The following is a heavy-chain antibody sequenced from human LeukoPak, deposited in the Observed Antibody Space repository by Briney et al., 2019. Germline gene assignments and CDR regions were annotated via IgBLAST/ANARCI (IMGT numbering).Heavy chain of an antibody. V-gene: IGHV3-23*01. Sequence: GGSLRLSCAASGFTFSSYAMSWVRQAPGKGLEWVSAISGSGGSTYYADAVKGRFTISRDNSKNTLYLQMNSLRAEDTALYYRPKAHPRRRSGGSCYPDYWGQGTLVTVSS. D-gene: IGHD2-15*01. CDR3: PKAHPRRRSGGSCYPDY. CDR1: GFTFSSYA. CDR2: ISGSGGST. J-gene: IGHJ4*02.